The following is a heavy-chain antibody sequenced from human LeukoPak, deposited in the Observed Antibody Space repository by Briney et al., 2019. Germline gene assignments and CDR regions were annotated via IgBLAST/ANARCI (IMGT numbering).Heavy chain of an antibody. J-gene: IGHJ4*02. Sequence: PGRSLRLSCAASGFTFSTYGMHWVRQAPGKGLEWVAVIWYGGSNTYYADSVKGRFTISRDNSKNTLYLQMNSLRAEVTAVYYCAKGGDSKLHGNYFDYWGQGTLVTVSS. D-gene: IGHD4-11*01. CDR1: GFTFSTYG. V-gene: IGHV3-30*18. CDR2: IWYGGSNT. CDR3: AKGGDSKLHGNYFDY.